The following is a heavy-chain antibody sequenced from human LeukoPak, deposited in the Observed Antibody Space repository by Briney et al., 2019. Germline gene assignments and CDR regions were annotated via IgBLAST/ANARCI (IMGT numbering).Heavy chain of an antibody. Sequence: SETLSLTCTVSGGSISSYYWSWIRQPPGKGLEWIGYIYYSGSTNYNPSLKSRVTISVDTSKNQFSPKLSSVTAADTAVYYCARYYGGNIDYWGQGTLVTVSS. CDR3: ARYYGGNIDY. D-gene: IGHD4-23*01. CDR2: IYYSGST. CDR1: GGSISSYY. J-gene: IGHJ4*02. V-gene: IGHV4-59*01.